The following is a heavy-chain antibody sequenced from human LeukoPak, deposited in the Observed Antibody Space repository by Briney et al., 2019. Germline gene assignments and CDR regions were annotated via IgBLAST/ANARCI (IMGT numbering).Heavy chain of an antibody. V-gene: IGHV3-74*01. CDR2: INEDGSTT. J-gene: IGHJ4*02. Sequence: GGSLRLSCAASGFTFSSNWMHWVRQAPGKGLVWVSRINEDGSTTNYADSGKGRFTISRDNAKNTLYLQMNSLRAEDTAVYYCVRDLGGRSGHWGQGTLVTVSS. CDR3: VRDLGGRSGH. D-gene: IGHD1-26*01. CDR1: GFTFSSNW.